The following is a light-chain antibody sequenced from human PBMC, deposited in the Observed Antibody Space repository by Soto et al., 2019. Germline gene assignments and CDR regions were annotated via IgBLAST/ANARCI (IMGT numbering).Light chain of an antibody. CDR1: QSVDSY. CDR2: DVS. CDR3: QQRRNWALT. Sequence: EIVLTQSPATLSLSPGERATLSCRASQSVDSYLTWYQQRPGQAPRLLIYDVSKRATGIPVRFSGSGSGTDFTLTISSLEPEHVAIYYCQQRRNWALTFGGGTKVEIK. V-gene: IGKV3-11*01. J-gene: IGKJ4*01.